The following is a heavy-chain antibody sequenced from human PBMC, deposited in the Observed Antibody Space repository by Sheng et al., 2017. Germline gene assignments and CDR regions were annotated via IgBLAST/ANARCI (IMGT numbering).Heavy chain of an antibody. J-gene: IGHJ4*02. CDR2: INHSGST. Sequence: QVQLQQWGAGLLKPSETLSLTCAVYGGSFSGYYWSWIRQPPGKGLEWIGEINHSGSTNYNPSLKSRVTISVDTSKNQFSLKLSSVTAADTAVYYCARRRELLFLSYYDYWGQGTLVTVSS. CDR1: GGSFSGYY. V-gene: IGHV4-34*01. D-gene: IGHD2-21*02. CDR3: ARRRELLFLSYYDY.